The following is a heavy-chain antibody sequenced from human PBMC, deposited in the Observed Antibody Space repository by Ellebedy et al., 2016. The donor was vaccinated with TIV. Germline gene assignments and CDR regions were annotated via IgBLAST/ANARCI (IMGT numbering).Heavy chain of an antibody. CDR3: ASPDYDILTGYYY. J-gene: IGHJ4*02. CDR2: ISGSGGST. CDR1: GFTFSSYA. Sequence: GESLKISXAASGFTFSSYAMSWVRQAPGKGLEWVSAISGSGGSTYYADSVKGRFTISRDNSKNTLYLQMNSLRAEDTAVYYCASPDYDILTGYYYWGQGTLVTVSS. V-gene: IGHV3-23*01. D-gene: IGHD3-9*01.